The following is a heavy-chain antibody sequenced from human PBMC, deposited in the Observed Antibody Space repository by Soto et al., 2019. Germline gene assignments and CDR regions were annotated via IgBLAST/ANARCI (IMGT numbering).Heavy chain of an antibody. CDR3: ARDDDAVAPAPIQRPFFNYFGIEV. J-gene: IGHJ6*02. D-gene: IGHD6-25*01. V-gene: IGHV1-69*01. CDR2: VNPMFGSS. CDR1: GGTFSTFNAYA. Sequence: QVQLVQSGAEVKRPGSSVKVSCKASGGTFSTFNAYAISWVRQAPGQGLEWMGGVNPMFGSSTYAQKFQGRLTITADESTRTAYMELSSLRSEDTAVYYCARDDDAVAPAPIQRPFFNYFGIEVWGQGTTVTVSS.